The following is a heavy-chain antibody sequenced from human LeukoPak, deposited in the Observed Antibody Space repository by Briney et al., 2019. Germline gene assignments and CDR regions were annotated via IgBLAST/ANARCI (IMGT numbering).Heavy chain of an antibody. CDR2: INPSGGST. V-gene: IGHV1-46*01. J-gene: IGHJ4*02. CDR1: GYTFTSYY. Sequence: ASVKVSCKASGYTFTSYYMHWVRRAPGQGLEWMGIINPSGGSTSYAQKFQGRVTMTRDTSTSTVYMELSSLRSEDTAVYYCARVDVVVPAAMRDPENYFDYWGQGTLVTVSS. CDR3: ARVDVVVPAAMRDPENYFDY. D-gene: IGHD2-2*01.